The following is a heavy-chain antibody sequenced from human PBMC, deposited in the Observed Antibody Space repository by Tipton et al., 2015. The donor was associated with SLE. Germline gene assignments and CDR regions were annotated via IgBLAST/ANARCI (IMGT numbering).Heavy chain of an antibody. D-gene: IGHD3-3*01. CDR3: AREITIFGVVTYYYYGMDV. Sequence: SLRLSCAASGFTFSSYGMHWVRQAPGKGLEWVAFIRYDGSNKYYADSVKGRFTISRDNAKNSLYLQMNSLRAEDTAVYYCAREITIFGVVTYYYYGMDVWGQGTTVTVSS. J-gene: IGHJ6*02. CDR2: IRYDGSNK. CDR1: GFTFSSYG. V-gene: IGHV3-33*08.